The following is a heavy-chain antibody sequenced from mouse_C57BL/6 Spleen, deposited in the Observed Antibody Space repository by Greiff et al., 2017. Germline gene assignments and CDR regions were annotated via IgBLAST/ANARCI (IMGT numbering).Heavy chain of an antibody. V-gene: IGHV1-55*01. CDR2: IYPGSGST. Sequence: QVQLQQPGAELVKPGASVKMSCKASGYTFTSYWITWVKQRPGQGLEWIGDIYPGSGSTNYNEKFKSKATLTVDTSSSTAYMQLSSLTSEDSAVYYCARVSYSNFYFDYWGQSTTLTVSS. CDR1: GYTFTSYW. CDR3: ARVSYSNFYFDY. D-gene: IGHD2-5*01. J-gene: IGHJ2*01.